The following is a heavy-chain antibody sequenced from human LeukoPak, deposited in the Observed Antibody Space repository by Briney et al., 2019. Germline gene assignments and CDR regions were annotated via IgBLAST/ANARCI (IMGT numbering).Heavy chain of an antibody. Sequence: GGSLRLSCEGSGFPFASYVMSWVRQAPGKGLEWIAYINHDAEMIFYPDFVKGRFTISRDNAKKSLYLQMNALRYEDTAIYYCAESPLRYFDREREFDYWGQGTLVTVSS. CDR2: INHDAEMI. CDR3: AESPLRYFDREREFDY. D-gene: IGHD3-9*01. J-gene: IGHJ4*02. CDR1: GFPFASYV. V-gene: IGHV3-48*02.